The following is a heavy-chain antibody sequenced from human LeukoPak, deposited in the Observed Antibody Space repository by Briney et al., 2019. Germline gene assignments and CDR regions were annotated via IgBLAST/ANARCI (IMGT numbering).Heavy chain of an antibody. CDR2: INPNSGGT. D-gene: IGHD3-10*01. V-gene: IGHV1-2*02. CDR3: ARVLVGFGELYDY. Sequence: GASVKVSCKASGYTFTGYYMHWVRQAPGQGLEWMGWINPNSGGTNYAQKFQGRVTMTRDTSISTAYMELSRLRSDDTAVYYCARVLVGFGELYDYWGQGTLVTVSS. CDR1: GYTFTGYY. J-gene: IGHJ4*02.